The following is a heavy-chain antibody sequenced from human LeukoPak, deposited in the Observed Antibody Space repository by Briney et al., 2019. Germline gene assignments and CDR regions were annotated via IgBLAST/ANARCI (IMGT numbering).Heavy chain of an antibody. D-gene: IGHD5-24*01. CDR3: ARTRDDYNYYFDY. CDR1: GFTFSSYE. CDR2: ISSSSSYI. J-gene: IGHJ4*02. Sequence: GGSLRLSCAASGFTFSSYEMNWVRQAPGKGLEWVSSISSSSSYIYYADSVKGRFTISRDNAKNSLYLQMNSLRAEDTAVYYCARTRDDYNYYFDYWGQGTLVTVSS. V-gene: IGHV3-21*01.